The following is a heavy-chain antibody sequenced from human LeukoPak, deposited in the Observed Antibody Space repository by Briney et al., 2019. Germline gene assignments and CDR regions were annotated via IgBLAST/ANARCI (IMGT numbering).Heavy chain of an antibody. CDR2: INPNSGGT. CDR1: GYTFTGYY. CDR3: ARTTGAAPYYYYMDV. J-gene: IGHJ6*03. V-gene: IGHV1-2*02. D-gene: IGHD1-1*01. Sequence: ASVKVSCKASGYTFTGYYMHWVRQAPGQGLEWMGWINPNSGGTNYAQKFQGRVTMTRDTSISTAYMELSRLRSDDTAVYYCARTTGAAPYYYYMDVWGKGTTVTVSS.